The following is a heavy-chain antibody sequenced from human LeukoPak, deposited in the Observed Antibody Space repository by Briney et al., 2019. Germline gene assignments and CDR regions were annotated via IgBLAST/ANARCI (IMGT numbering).Heavy chain of an antibody. J-gene: IGHJ4*02. CDR1: GFTFSYYW. D-gene: IGHD6-13*01. CDR2: IKQGGSEK. Sequence: SGGSLRRSCTASGFTFSYYWINWLRPAPGQGLEWVASIKQGGSEKWYVDSVKGRFTISRDNAKTSVYLQMNNPRAEDTAVYCCLRDRGDSTYDCGGQRTLVTVSS. CDR3: LRDRGDSTYDC. V-gene: IGHV3-7*01.